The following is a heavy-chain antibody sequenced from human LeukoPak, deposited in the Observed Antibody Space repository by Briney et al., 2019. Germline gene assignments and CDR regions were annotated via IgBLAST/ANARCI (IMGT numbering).Heavy chain of an antibody. J-gene: IGHJ4*02. CDR2: IYSGGST. Sequence: TGGSLRLSCAASGFTVSSSYMSWVRQAPGKGLEWVSVIYSGGSTYYADSVKGRFTISRDNSKNTLYLQMNSLRAEDTAVYYCARDGYSYSFGYWGQGTLVTVSS. CDR3: ARDGYSYSFGY. D-gene: IGHD5-18*01. V-gene: IGHV3-53*01. CDR1: GFTVSSSY.